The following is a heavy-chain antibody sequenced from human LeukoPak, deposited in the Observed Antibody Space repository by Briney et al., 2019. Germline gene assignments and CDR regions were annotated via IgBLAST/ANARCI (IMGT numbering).Heavy chain of an antibody. D-gene: IGHD3-10*01. J-gene: IGHJ3*02. CDR2: INHSGST. CDR3: ARDPVWYYYGSGSENAFDI. CDR1: GGSFSGYY. Sequence: SENLSLTCAVYGGSFSGYYWSWIRQPPGKGLEWIGEINHSGSTNYNPSLKSRVTISVDTSKNQFSLKLSSVTAADTAVYYCARDPVWYYYGSGSENAFDIWGQGTMVTVSS. V-gene: IGHV4-34*01.